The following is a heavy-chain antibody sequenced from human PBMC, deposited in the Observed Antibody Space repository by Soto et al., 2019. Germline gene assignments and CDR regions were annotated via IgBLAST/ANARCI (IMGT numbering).Heavy chain of an antibody. D-gene: IGHD6-6*01. CDR3: ARSMYSTSAQLYYGMDV. CDR1: GYSIRSGYF. CDR2: MYHSGIT. V-gene: IGHV4-38-2*01. Sequence: PSETLSLTCAVSGYSIRSGYFGGWIRQPPGKGLEWIGSMYHSGITYYNLSLKSRVTISVDTSKNQLSLKLSSATAADTAVYYCARSMYSTSAQLYYGMDVWGQGTTVTVSS. J-gene: IGHJ6*02.